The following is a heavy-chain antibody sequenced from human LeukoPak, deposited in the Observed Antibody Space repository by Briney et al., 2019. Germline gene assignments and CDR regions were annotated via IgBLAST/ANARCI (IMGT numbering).Heavy chain of an antibody. J-gene: IGHJ4*02. CDR1: GFTFSSYW. CDR2: IKQDGSEK. Sequence: GGSLRLSCAASGFTFSSYWMSWVRQAPGKGLEWVANIKQDGSEKYYVDSVKGRFTISRDNAKNSLYLQMNSLRAEDTAVYYCAKWAHFIAYKYWGQGTLVTVSS. D-gene: IGHD3-16*01. V-gene: IGHV3-7*01. CDR3: AKWAHFIAYKY.